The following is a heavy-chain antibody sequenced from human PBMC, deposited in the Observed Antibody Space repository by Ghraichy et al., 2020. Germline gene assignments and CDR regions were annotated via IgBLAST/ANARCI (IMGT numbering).Heavy chain of an antibody. CDR2: ISGRGGST. Sequence: GESLNISCAASGFTFSSYAMTWVRQAPGKGLEWVSGISGRGGSTFHADSVRGRFAVSRDNSKNSLYLQMNSLRAEDTAVYYCAKSETPWEVLRAFDYWGQGTLVTVSS. V-gene: IGHV3-23*01. J-gene: IGHJ4*02. D-gene: IGHD1-26*01. CDR3: AKSETPWEVLRAFDY. CDR1: GFTFSSYA.